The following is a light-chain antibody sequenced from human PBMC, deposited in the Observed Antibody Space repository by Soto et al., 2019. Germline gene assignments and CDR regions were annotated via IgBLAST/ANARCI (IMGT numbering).Light chain of an antibody. V-gene: IGLV2-11*01. CDR3: CSDAGIIVV. CDR2: DVS. J-gene: IGLJ2*01. Sequence: QSALTQPRSVSGSPGQSVTISCTGTSSDVGGYNYVSWYQHHPGKAHKLIIYDVSQPPSGVPDRFSGSKSGTAASLTISGLQAEDEDDYCCCSDAGIIVVFGGGTKLTVL. CDR1: SSDVGGYNY.